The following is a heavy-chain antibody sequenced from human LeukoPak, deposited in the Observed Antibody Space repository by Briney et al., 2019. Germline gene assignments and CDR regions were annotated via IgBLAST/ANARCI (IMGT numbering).Heavy chain of an antibody. Sequence: KAGGSLRLSCAASGFAFSSYSMNWVRQAPGKGLEWVSSISSSSSYIYYADSVKGRFTISRDNSKNTLYLQMNSLRAEDTAVYYCAKDEHYCSSTSCYGNDAFDIWGQGTMVTVSS. CDR3: AKDEHYCSSTSCYGNDAFDI. D-gene: IGHD2-2*01. CDR2: ISSSSSYI. J-gene: IGHJ3*02. CDR1: GFAFSSYS. V-gene: IGHV3-21*01.